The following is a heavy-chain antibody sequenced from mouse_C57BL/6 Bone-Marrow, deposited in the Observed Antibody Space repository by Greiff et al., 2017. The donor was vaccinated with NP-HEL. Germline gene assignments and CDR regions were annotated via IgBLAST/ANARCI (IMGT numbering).Heavy chain of an antibody. CDR3: ARPYYYGSSYSYWYFDV. CDR2: IYPRSGNT. D-gene: IGHD1-1*01. V-gene: IGHV1-81*01. CDR1: GYTFTSYG. Sequence: QVQLQQSGAELARPGASVKLSCKASGYTFTSYGISWVKQRTGQGLEWIGEIYPRSGNTYYNEKFKGKATLTADKSSSTAYMELRSLTSEDSAVYFCARPYYYGSSYSYWYFDVWGTGTTVTVSS. J-gene: IGHJ1*03.